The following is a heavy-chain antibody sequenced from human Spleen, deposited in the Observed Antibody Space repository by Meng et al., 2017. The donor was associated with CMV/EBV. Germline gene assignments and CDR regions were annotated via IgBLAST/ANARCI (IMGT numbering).Heavy chain of an antibody. V-gene: IGHV3-33*01. Sequence: GGSLRLSCAASGFNFSFYGIHWVRQAPGKGLEWVAVIWYDGSNKYYADSVKGRFTMSRDNSKNTLFLQMNSLRAEDTSIYYCARGGPCSNGVCSDYGMDVWGQGTTVTVSS. D-gene: IGHD2-8*01. CDR2: IWYDGSNK. J-gene: IGHJ6*02. CDR1: GFNFSFYG. CDR3: ARGGPCSNGVCSDYGMDV.